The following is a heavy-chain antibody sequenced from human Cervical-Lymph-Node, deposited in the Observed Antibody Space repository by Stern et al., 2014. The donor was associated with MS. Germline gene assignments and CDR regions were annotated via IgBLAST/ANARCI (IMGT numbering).Heavy chain of an antibody. Sequence: QVQLQESGPGLVKPSETLSLTCTVSGGSISSSSYYWGWIRQPPGKGLEWIGSIYYSGSTYYNPSLKSRVTISVDTSKNQFSLKLSSVTAADTAVYYCARQISTMIVVVPRGWFDPWGQGTLVTVSS. D-gene: IGHD3-22*01. CDR3: ARQISTMIVVVPRGWFDP. J-gene: IGHJ5*02. V-gene: IGHV4-39*01. CDR1: GGSISSSSYY. CDR2: IYYSGST.